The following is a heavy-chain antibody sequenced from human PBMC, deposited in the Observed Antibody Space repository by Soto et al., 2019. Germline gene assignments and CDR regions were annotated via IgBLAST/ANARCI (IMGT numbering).Heavy chain of an antibody. CDR2: INPNSGGT. V-gene: IGHV1-2*02. CDR1: GYTFTDYY. CDR3: ARRKGDYDDRSGYHYYFDY. D-gene: IGHD3-22*01. J-gene: IGHJ4*02. Sequence: ASVKVSCKASGYTFTDYYIHWVRQAPGQGLEWMGWINPNSGGTKSAQRFQGRVTTTRDTSLSTAYMELSRLRSDDTAVYYCARRKGDYDDRSGYHYYFDYWGQGTLVTVSS.